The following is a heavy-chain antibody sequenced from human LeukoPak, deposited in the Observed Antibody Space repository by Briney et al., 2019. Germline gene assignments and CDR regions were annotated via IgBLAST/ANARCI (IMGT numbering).Heavy chain of an antibody. Sequence: ASVKVSCKASGYTFTGYYMHWVRQAPGQGLEWMGWINPNSGGTNYAQKFQGRVTMTGDTSISTAYMELSRLRSDDTAVYYCARVVLLWFGESSFAYWGQGTLVTVSS. CDR2: INPNSGGT. V-gene: IGHV1-2*02. J-gene: IGHJ4*02. CDR3: ARVVLLWFGESSFAY. D-gene: IGHD3-10*01. CDR1: GYTFTGYY.